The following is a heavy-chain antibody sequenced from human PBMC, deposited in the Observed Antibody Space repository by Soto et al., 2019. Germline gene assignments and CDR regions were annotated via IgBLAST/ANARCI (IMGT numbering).Heavy chain of an antibody. V-gene: IGHV1-18*01. D-gene: IGHD2-15*01. Sequence: QVQLVQSGAEVKKPGASVKVSCKASGYTFTRYGIIWVRQAPGQGLELMGWISAYDGKTNYAQKVQGRVSVTTDTSTSTAYMELSSPRSDDTAVYYCARMVEGFAARTKYFDYWGQGTLVTVSS. J-gene: IGHJ4*02. CDR3: ARMVEGFAARTKYFDY. CDR1: GYTFTRYG. CDR2: ISAYDGKT.